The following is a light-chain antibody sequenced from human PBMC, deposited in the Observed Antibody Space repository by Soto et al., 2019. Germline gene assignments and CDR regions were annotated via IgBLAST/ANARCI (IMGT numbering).Light chain of an antibody. CDR1: SSKIGAGYD. Sequence: QSVLTQPPSVSGAPGQRVTISCTGSSSKIGAGYDVHWFQQLPGTAPKLLIYSNNNRPSGVPDRFSGSKSGTSASLAITGLQAEDEADYYCQSYDSSLSVYVFGSGTKVTVL. V-gene: IGLV1-40*01. CDR2: SNN. J-gene: IGLJ1*01. CDR3: QSYDSSLSVYV.